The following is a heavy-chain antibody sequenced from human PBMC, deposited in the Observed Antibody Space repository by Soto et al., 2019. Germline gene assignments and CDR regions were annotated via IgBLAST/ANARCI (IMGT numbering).Heavy chain of an antibody. J-gene: IGHJ6*02. CDR2: FYYSGST. CDR1: GGSISSGDYY. D-gene: IGHD6-6*01. V-gene: IGHV4-31*03. Sequence: QVQLQESGPGLVKPSQTLSLTCTVSGGSISSGDYYWSWIRQHPGKGLEWIGNFYYSGSTYYNPSLKSRITISVDTSKNQFSLRLSSLTAADTAVYYCARVSYSSYPRYYHYGMDVWGQGTTVTVSS. CDR3: ARVSYSSYPRYYHYGMDV.